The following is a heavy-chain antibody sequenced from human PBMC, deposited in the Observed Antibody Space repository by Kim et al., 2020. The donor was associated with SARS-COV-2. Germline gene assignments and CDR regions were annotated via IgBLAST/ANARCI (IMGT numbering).Heavy chain of an antibody. CDR1: GFTFSDYY. J-gene: IGHJ4*02. Sequence: GGSLRLSCAASGFTFSDYYMSWIRQAPGKGLEWVSYISSSSSYTNYADSVKGRFTISRDNAKNSLYLQMNSLRAEDTAAYYCAREPFWGLAANSFDYWGQGTLVTVSS. D-gene: IGHD7-27*01. V-gene: IGHV3-11*05. CDR3: AREPFWGLAANSFDY. CDR2: ISSSSSYT.